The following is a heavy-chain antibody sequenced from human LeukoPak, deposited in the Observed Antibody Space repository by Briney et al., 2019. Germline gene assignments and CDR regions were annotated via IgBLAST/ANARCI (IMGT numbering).Heavy chain of an antibody. CDR3: AKGRQQLVFWYFDY. J-gene: IGHJ4*02. V-gene: IGHV3-23*01. Sequence: GGSLRLSCAASGFTFSSYAMSWVRQAPGKGLEWVSAISGSGGSTYYADSVKGRFTISRDNSKDTLYLQMNSLRAEDTAVYYCAKGRQQLVFWYFDYWGQGTLVTVSS. D-gene: IGHD6-13*01. CDR2: ISGSGGST. CDR1: GFTFSSYA.